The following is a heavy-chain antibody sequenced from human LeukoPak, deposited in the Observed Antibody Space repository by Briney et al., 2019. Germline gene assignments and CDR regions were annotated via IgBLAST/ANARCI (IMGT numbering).Heavy chain of an antibody. D-gene: IGHD3-22*01. CDR2: ISGSGDAI. CDR1: GFRFSDYY. Sequence: GGSLRLSCVVSGFRFSDYYMSWIRQTPGKGLELISYISGSGDAIYYTDSVKGRFTISRDNAKNSLYLQLDNLSAEDTAFYYCASLYDSTGFCFDYWGQGVLVTVS. CDR3: ASLYDSTGFCFDY. J-gene: IGHJ4*02. V-gene: IGHV3-11*01.